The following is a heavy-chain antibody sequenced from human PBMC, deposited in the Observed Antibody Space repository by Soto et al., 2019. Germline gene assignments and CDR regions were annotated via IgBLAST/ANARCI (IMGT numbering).Heavy chain of an antibody. CDR1: GFTFSSYW. V-gene: IGHV3-7*03. Sequence: SGGSLRLSCAASGFTFSSYWMSWVRQAPGKGLEWVANIKQDGSEKYYVDSVKGRFTISRDNSKSTLYLQMNSLRAEDTALYYCAKGRSYYYYYGVDVWGQGTLVTVSS. CDR3: AKGRSYYYYYGVDV. CDR2: IKQDGSEK. J-gene: IGHJ6*02.